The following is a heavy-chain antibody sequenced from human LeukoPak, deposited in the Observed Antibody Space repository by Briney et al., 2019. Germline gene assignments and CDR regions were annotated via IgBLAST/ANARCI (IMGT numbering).Heavy chain of an antibody. V-gene: IGHV1-8*01. CDR2: MNTNSGNT. J-gene: IGHJ5*02. CDR1: GYTFASYD. Sequence: ASVKVSCKASGYTFASYDINWVRQATGQGLEWMGWMNTNSGNTGHAQKFQGRLTMTRDTSTNTAYMELSSLRSEDTAVYYCARGGDIAVVPAAMVGPWGQGTLVTVSS. D-gene: IGHD2-2*01. CDR3: ARGGDIAVVPAAMVGP.